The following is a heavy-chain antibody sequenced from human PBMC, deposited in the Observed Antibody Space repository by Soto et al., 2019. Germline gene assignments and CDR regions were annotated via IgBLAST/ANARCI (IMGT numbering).Heavy chain of an antibody. Sequence: SETLSLTCAVYGGSFSGHYWSWIRQPPGKGLEWIGEINHSGGTSYNPSLKSRVTISVDTSKSQFSLKLSSVTAADTAVYYCAREGGVYGGNGHDAFDIWGQGTMVTVSS. CDR3: AREGGVYGGNGHDAFDI. J-gene: IGHJ3*02. CDR1: GGSFSGHY. CDR2: INHSGGT. V-gene: IGHV4-34*01. D-gene: IGHD3-16*01.